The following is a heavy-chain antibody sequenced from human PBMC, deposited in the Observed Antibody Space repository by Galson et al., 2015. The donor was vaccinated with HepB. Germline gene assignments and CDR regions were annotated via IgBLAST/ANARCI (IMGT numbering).Heavy chain of an antibody. D-gene: IGHD2-2*01. Sequence: SLRLSCAASGFTFSSYWMSWVRQAPGKGLEWVANIKQDGSEKYYVDSVKGRITISRDNAKNSLYLQMNSLRAEDTAVYYCARGDIVVVPAARVPDYWGQGTLVTVSS. J-gene: IGHJ4*02. CDR3: ARGDIVVVPAARVPDY. CDR1: GFTFSSYW. CDR2: IKQDGSEK. V-gene: IGHV3-7*01.